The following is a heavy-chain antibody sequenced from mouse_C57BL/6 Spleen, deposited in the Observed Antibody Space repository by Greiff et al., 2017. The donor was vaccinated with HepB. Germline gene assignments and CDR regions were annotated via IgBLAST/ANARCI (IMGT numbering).Heavy chain of an antibody. CDR3: ARWGGIYGGYYGGFMDY. CDR2: IGPGSGST. D-gene: IGHD2-3*01. CDR1: GYTFTDYY. V-gene: IGHV1-77*01. J-gene: IGHJ4*01. Sequence: VQLQQSGAELVKPGASVKISCKASGYTFTDYYINWVKQRPGQGLEWIGKIGPGSGSTYYNEKFKGKATLTADKSSSTAYMQLSSLTSEDSAVYFCARWGGIYGGYYGGFMDYWGQGTSVTVSS.